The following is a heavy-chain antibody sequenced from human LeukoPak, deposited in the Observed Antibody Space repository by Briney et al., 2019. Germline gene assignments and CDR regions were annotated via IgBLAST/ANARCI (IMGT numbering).Heavy chain of an antibody. Sequence: SETLSLTCAVYGGSFSGYYWSWIRQPPGKGLEWIGEINHSGSTNYNPSLKSRVTISVDTSKNQFSLKLSSVTAADTAVYYCASIPSGYYMDVWGKGTTVTVSS. CDR3: ASIPSGYYMDV. V-gene: IGHV4-34*01. CDR1: GGSFSGYY. J-gene: IGHJ6*03. CDR2: INHSGST.